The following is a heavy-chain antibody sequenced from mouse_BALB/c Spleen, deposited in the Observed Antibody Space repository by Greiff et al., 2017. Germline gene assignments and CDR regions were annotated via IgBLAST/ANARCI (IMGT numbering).Heavy chain of an antibody. V-gene: IGHV1-9*01. J-gene: IGHJ1*01. CDR1: GYTFSSYW. CDR2: ILPGSGST. D-gene: IGHD1-1*01. Sequence: QVQLQQSGAELMKPGASVKISCKATGYTFSSYWIEWVKQRPGHGLAWIGEILPGSGSTNYNEKFKGKATFTADTSSNTAYMQLSSLTSEDSAVYYCARGGYGSSYGNFDVWGAGTTVTVAS. CDR3: ARGGYGSSYGNFDV.